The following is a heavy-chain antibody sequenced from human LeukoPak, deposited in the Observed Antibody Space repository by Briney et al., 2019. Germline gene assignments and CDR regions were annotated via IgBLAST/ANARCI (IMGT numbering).Heavy chain of an antibody. Sequence: PRASVKVSCKASGGTFSSYAISWVRQAPGQGLEWMGGITPIFGTANYAQKFQGRVTITADKSTSTAYMELSSLRSEDTAVYYCATISGYSYGFWDYWGQGTLVTVSS. V-gene: IGHV1-69*06. D-gene: IGHD5-18*01. CDR1: GGTFSSYA. J-gene: IGHJ4*02. CDR3: ATISGYSYGFWDY. CDR2: ITPIFGTA.